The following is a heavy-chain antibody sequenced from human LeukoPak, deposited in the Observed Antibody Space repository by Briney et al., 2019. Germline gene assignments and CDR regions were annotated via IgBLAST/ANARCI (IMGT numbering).Heavy chain of an antibody. D-gene: IGHD6-19*01. CDR3: ARAGESSGWYY. Sequence: GESLKISCKGSGYTFTSYWIGWVRQMPGKGLEWMGIIYPGHSHTRYSPSFHAQVTISADKSISTAYLQWSRLKASDTAMYYCARAGESSGWYYWGQGTLVTVSS. CDR1: GYTFTSYW. CDR2: IYPGHSHT. J-gene: IGHJ4*02. V-gene: IGHV5-51*01.